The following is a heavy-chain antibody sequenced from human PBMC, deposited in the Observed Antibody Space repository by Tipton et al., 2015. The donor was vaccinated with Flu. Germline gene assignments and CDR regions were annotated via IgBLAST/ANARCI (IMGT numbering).Heavy chain of an antibody. J-gene: IGHJ4*02. CDR2: IWFDGSKK. CDR3: ARPRGVVVVAFDY. CDR1: GFSFSSYG. D-gene: IGHD2-15*01. Sequence: QLVQSGGVVQPGRSLRLSCEASGFSFSSYGMHWVRQAPGKGLEWVAVIWFDGSKKYYADSVKGRFTISRDDSKSTVYLEMNSLRVEDTAVYYCARPRGVVVVAFDYWGQGALVTVSS. V-gene: IGHV3-33*01.